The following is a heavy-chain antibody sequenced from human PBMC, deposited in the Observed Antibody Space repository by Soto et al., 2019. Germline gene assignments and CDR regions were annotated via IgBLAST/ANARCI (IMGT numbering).Heavy chain of an antibody. V-gene: IGHV3-33*08. J-gene: IGHJ6*02. CDR2: IWYDGSNK. CDR1: GFTFSSYG. CDR3: ARGKQQLVPRYYYGMDV. Sequence: GGSLRLSCGASGFTFSSYGRHWVRQAPGKGLEWVAVIWYDGSNKYYADSVKGRFTISRDNSKNTLYLQMNSLRAEDTAVYYCARGKQQLVPRYYYGMDVWGQGTTVTVSS. D-gene: IGHD6-13*01.